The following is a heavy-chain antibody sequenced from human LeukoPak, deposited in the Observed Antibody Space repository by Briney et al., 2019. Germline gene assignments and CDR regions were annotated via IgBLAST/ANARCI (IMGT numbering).Heavy chain of an antibody. CDR3: ASNYYDSSGYYSLDY. CDR1: GGTFSSYA. J-gene: IGHJ4*02. Sequence: GASVKVSCKASGGTFSSYAISWVRQAPGQGLEWMGGIIPILGTANYAQKFQGRVTITADESTSTAYMELSSLRSEDTAVYYCASNYYDSSGYYSLDYWGQGTLVTVSS. D-gene: IGHD3-22*01. CDR2: IIPILGTA. V-gene: IGHV1-69*13.